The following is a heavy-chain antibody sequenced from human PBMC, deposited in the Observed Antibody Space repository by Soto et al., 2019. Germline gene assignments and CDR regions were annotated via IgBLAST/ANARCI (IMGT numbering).Heavy chain of an antibody. D-gene: IGHD4-17*01. Sequence: SETLSPTCTVSGGSISSGDYYWSWIRQPPGKGLEWIGYIYYSGSTYYNPSLKSRVTISVDTSKNQFSLKLSSVTAADTAVYYCARASRYGNWFDPWGQGTLVTVSS. J-gene: IGHJ5*02. CDR3: ARASRYGNWFDP. V-gene: IGHV4-30-4*01. CDR2: IYYSGST. CDR1: GGSISSGDYY.